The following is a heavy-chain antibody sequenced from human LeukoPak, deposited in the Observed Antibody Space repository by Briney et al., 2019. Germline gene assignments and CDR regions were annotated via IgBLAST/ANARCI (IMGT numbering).Heavy chain of an antibody. D-gene: IGHD2-2*01. V-gene: IGHV4-4*07. Sequence: SETLSLTCIASGGSISNCYWSWIRQPAGKGLEWIGRIYTSGSTDYNPSLKTRVTMSLDTSKNQFSLKMSSVTAADTAVYYCARDKMYQLPHNWFDPWGQGTLVTVSS. CDR1: GGSISNCY. CDR2: IYTSGST. CDR3: ARDKMYQLPHNWFDP. J-gene: IGHJ5*02.